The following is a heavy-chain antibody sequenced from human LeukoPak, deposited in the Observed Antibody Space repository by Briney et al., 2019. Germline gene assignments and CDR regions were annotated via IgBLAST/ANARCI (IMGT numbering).Heavy chain of an antibody. CDR3: ARDRMAKYYYDSSGYQ. Sequence: SETLSPTCTVSGGSISSGDYYWSWIRQPPGKGLEWIGYIYYSGSTYYNPSLKSRVTISVDTSKNQFSLKLSSVTAADTAVYYCARDRMAKYYYDSSGYQWGQGTLVTVSS. CDR2: IYYSGST. CDR1: GGSISSGDYY. J-gene: IGHJ4*02. V-gene: IGHV4-30-4*08. D-gene: IGHD3-22*01.